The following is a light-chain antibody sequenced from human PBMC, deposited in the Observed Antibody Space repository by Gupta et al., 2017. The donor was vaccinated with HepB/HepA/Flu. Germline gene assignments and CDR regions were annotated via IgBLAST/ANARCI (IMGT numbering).Light chain of an antibody. CDR1: QSISSD. V-gene: IGKV3-15*01. CDR2: GAS. CDR3: QHYKNWPPWT. Sequence: EIVMTQSPATLSVSPGERATLSYRASQSISSDLAWYQQKPGQTPRLLIYGASTRATGIPVRFSGSGSGTDFTLTISSLQSEDFAVYYCQHYKNWPPWTFGQGTKVEIK. J-gene: IGKJ1*01.